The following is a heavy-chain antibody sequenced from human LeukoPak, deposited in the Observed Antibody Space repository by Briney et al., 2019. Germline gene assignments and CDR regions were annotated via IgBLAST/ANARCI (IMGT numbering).Heavy chain of an antibody. J-gene: IGHJ6*03. CDR2: IIPIFGTA. CDR1: GGTFSSYA. Sequence: SVKVSCKAPGGTFSSYAISWVRQAPGQGLEWMGGIIPIFGTANYAQKFQGRVTITTDESTSTAYMELSSLRSEDTAVYYCATSVGDYYYYYMDVWGKGTTVTVSS. CDR3: ATSVGDYYYYYMDV. V-gene: IGHV1-69*05. D-gene: IGHD4-23*01.